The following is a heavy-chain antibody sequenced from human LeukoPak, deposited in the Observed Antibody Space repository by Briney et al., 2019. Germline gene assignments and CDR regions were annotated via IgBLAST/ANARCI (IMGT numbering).Heavy chain of an antibody. V-gene: IGHV6-1*01. CDR3: AREEWLRLHY. CDR2: TYYRSKWYN. D-gene: IGHD5-12*01. CDR1: GDSVSNNSAA. J-gene: IGHJ4*02. Sequence: SQTLSLTCAISGDSVSNNSAAWNWIRQSPSRGLEWLGRTYYRSKWYNDYAVSVKSRITINADTSEIQFSLQLKSVSPEDTAVYYCAREEWLRLHYWGQGTLVTVSS.